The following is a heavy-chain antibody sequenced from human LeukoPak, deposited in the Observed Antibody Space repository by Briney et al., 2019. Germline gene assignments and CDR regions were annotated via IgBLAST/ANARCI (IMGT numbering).Heavy chain of an antibody. CDR1: GFTFSNYA. J-gene: IGHJ3*02. Sequence: GGSLRLSCAASGFTFSNYAMHWVRQAPGKGLEWVTVISYDGSNKYYADSVKGRFTISRDNSNNTLYLQMNSPRGEDTAVYYCARDETTTVTGDAFDIWGQGTMVTVSS. CDR2: ISYDGSNK. CDR3: ARDETTTVTGDAFDI. V-gene: IGHV3-30*04. D-gene: IGHD4-17*01.